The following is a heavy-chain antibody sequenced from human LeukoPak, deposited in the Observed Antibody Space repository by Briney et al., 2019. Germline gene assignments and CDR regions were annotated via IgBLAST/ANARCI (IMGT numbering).Heavy chain of an antibody. J-gene: IGHJ3*02. CDR3: AREDYGAFDI. D-gene: IGHD4/OR15-4a*01. V-gene: IGHV3-53*01. CDR1: GFTVSSNY. CDR2: IYSGGST. Sequence: GGSLRLSCAASGFTVSSNYMSWVRQAPGKGLEGVSVIYSGGSTYYADSVKGRFTISRDNSKNTLYLQMNSLRAEDTAVYYCAREDYGAFDIWGQGTMVTVSS.